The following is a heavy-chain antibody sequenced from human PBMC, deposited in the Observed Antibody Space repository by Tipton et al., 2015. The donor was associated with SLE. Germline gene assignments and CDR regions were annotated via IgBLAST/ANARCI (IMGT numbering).Heavy chain of an antibody. Sequence: TLSLTCTVSGGSVSSSSYYWGWIRQPPGKGLEWIGSIYYSGSTYYNPSLKSRVTISVDTSKNQFSLKLSSVTAADTAVYYCARELGLRYFDWLAPRFDYWGQGTLVTVSS. CDR2: IYYSGST. J-gene: IGHJ4*02. CDR1: GGSVSSSSYY. CDR3: ARELGLRYFDWLAPRFDY. D-gene: IGHD3-9*01. V-gene: IGHV4-39*02.